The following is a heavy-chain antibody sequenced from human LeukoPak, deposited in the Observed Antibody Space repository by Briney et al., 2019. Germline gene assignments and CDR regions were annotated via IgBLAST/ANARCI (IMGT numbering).Heavy chain of an antibody. V-gene: IGHV1-2*02. CDR2: INPKSGGT. J-gene: IGHJ4*02. CDR3: ARDLGISGWYAPPLGYFDY. Sequence: GASVKISCKASGYTFTGYCMHWVPQAPGQGLEWMGWINPKSGGTNYAQKFQGRVTMTRDTSISTTYMELSRLRSDDTAVYYCARDLGISGWYAPPLGYFDYWGQGTLVTVSS. CDR1: GYTFTGYC. D-gene: IGHD6-19*01.